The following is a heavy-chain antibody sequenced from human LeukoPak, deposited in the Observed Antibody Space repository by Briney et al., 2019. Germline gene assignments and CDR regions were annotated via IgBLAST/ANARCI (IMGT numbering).Heavy chain of an antibody. V-gene: IGHV4-34*01. CDR1: GGSFSGYY. CDR2: MYYSGST. CDR3: ARQGYYDILTGYYSYFDY. D-gene: IGHD3-9*01. Sequence: PSETLSLTCAVYGGSFSGYYWSWIRQPPGKGLEWIGCMYYSGSTNYNPSLKSRVTISVDTSKNQFSLKLSSVTAADTAVYYCARQGYYDILTGYYSYFDYWGQGTLVTVSS. J-gene: IGHJ4*02.